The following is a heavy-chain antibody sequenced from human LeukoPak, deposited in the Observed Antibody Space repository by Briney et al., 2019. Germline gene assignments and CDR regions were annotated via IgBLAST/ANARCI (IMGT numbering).Heavy chain of an antibody. Sequence: SETLSLTCTVSGGSISSNAYYWAWIRQPPGKGLEWIGSIYSSVSTYYNPSLKSRVTISVDTSMNQFSLRLSSVTAADTALYYCAYSGSYGHLGXWGXGIXVTVSS. V-gene: IGHV4-39*01. CDR3: AYSGSYGHLGX. CDR2: IYSSVST. J-gene: IGHJ4*02. CDR1: GGSISSNAYY. D-gene: IGHD1-26*01.